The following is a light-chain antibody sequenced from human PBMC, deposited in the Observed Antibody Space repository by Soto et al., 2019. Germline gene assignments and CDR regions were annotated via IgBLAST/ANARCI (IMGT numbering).Light chain of an antibody. V-gene: IGKV3-15*01. Sequence: EIVMTQSPATLSVSPGERATLSCRASQSVSNNLAWYQQKPGQSPRLLIYGASTRATGIPARFSGSGSKADFTLTISSLQSEDFAVYYCQQYNNWPWLTFGGGTKVDIK. J-gene: IGKJ4*01. CDR1: QSVSNN. CDR2: GAS. CDR3: QQYNNWPWLT.